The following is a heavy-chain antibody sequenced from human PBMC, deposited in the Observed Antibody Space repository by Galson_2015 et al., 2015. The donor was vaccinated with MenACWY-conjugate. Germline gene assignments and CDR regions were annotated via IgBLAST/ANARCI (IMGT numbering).Heavy chain of an antibody. CDR3: AIVRMGYCHGGTCYGLDV. Sequence: SVKVSCKGSGHSLSDLSMHWVRQAPGRGLEWMGGFDPEDGKTIYAEKFQGRVTTTEDTSTDTVYMELTSLTSEDTAVYFCAIVRMGYCHGGTCYGLDVWGQGTTVAV. V-gene: IGHV1-24*01. D-gene: IGHD2-15*01. J-gene: IGHJ6*02. CDR1: GHSLSDLS. CDR2: FDPEDGKT.